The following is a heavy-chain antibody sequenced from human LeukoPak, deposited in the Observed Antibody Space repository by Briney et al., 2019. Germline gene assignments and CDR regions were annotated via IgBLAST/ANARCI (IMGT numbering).Heavy chain of an antibody. V-gene: IGHV3-13*01. D-gene: IGHD3-10*01. Sequence: GGSLRLSCAASGFTFNSYDMHWVRQVTGKGLEWVSAIGSAADTYYAGSVRGRFTISRDNSENTLYLQMNSLRAEDTAVYYCAKLVRDYYGSGSYFDYWGQGTLVTVSS. CDR1: GFTFNSYD. J-gene: IGHJ4*02. CDR2: IGSAADT. CDR3: AKLVRDYYGSGSYFDY.